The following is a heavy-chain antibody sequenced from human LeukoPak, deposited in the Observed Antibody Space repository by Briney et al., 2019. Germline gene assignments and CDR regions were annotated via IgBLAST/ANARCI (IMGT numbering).Heavy chain of an antibody. V-gene: IGHV4-38-2*02. D-gene: IGHD4-17*01. J-gene: IGHJ4*02. CDR2: IYHSGST. Sequence: PAETLSLTCAVSGYSISSGYYWGWIRQPPGKGLEWIGSIYHSGSTYYNPSLKSRVTISVDTSKNQFSLKLSSVTAADTAVYYCAREALGITVTTRSFDYWGQGTLVTVSS. CDR3: AREALGITVTTRSFDY. CDR1: GYSISSGYY.